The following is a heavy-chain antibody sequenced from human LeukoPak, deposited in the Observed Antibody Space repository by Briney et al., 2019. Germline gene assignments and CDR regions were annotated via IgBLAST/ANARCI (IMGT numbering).Heavy chain of an antibody. CDR3: AKDRGGFSGYYDY. D-gene: IGHD3-22*01. Sequence: GGSLRLSCAASGFTFSSYAMSWVRQAPGKGLEWVSATSGSGGSTYYADSVKGRFTISRDNSKNTLYLQMNSLRAEDTAVYYCAKDRGGFSGYYDYWGQGTLVTVSS. CDR1: GFTFSSYA. J-gene: IGHJ4*02. CDR2: TSGSGGST. V-gene: IGHV3-23*01.